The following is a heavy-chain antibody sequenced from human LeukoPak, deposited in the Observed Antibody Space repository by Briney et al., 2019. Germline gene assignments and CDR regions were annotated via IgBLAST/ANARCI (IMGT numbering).Heavy chain of an antibody. CDR1: GGSFSGYY. Sequence: SETLSLTCAVYGGSFSGYYWNWIRQPPGKGLEWIGEINHSGSTNYNPSLKSRATISVDTSKNQFSLRLSSVTAADTAVYYCARGLVRGGYGSVYFDYWGQ. D-gene: IGHD5-12*01. J-gene: IGHJ4*01. CDR2: INHSGST. V-gene: IGHV4-34*01. CDR3: ARGLVRGGYGSVYFDY.